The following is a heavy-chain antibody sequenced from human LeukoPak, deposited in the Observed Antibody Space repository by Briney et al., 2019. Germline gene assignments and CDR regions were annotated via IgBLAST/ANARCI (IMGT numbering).Heavy chain of an antibody. CDR3: AKDFYDTAGYDPVNPPFFDS. Sequence: PGGSLRLSCVVSGFTFNNFDMTWVRQTPGKGLQWVSTVSGSGATAHHADSVNGRFTISRDNSKNTIYLQMNSLSVEDTALYYCAKDFYDTAGYDPVNPPFFDSWGQGTRVTVSS. CDR1: GFTFNNFD. D-gene: IGHD2/OR15-2a*01. CDR2: VSGSGATA. V-gene: IGHV3-23*01. J-gene: IGHJ4*02.